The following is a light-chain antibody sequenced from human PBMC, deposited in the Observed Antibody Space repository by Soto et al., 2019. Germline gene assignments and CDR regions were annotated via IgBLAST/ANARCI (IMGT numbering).Light chain of an antibody. V-gene: IGLV2-14*01. Sequence: QSVLTQPASVSGSPGQSFTISCTGTSSDVGGYTYVSWYQQHPGKAPKLMISEVSNRPSGVSNRFSGSKSGNTASLTISGLQAEDEADYYCSSYTSSSTLVFGGGTKLTVL. CDR1: SSDVGGYTY. CDR3: SSYTSSSTLV. CDR2: EVS. J-gene: IGLJ3*02.